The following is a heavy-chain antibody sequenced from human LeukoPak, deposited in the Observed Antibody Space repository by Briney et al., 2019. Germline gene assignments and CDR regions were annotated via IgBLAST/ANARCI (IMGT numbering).Heavy chain of an antibody. D-gene: IGHD5-18*01. CDR1: GFTFSTFT. J-gene: IGHJ6*02. CDR3: ARELRGYSDQYYYYGMDD. CDR2: ISGSGSYI. V-gene: IGHV3-21*01. Sequence: PGGSLRLSCAASGFTFSTFTMDWVRQAPGKGLERVSSISGSGSYIYYADSVRGRFTISRDNAKNSLYLQMNSLRAEDTAVYYCARELRGYSDQYYYYGMDDWGQGTTVTVCS.